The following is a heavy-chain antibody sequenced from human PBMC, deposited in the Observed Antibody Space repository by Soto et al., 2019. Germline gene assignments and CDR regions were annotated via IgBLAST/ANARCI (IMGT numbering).Heavy chain of an antibody. J-gene: IGHJ3*02. Sequence: EVQLLESGGGLVQPGGSLRLSCAASGFTFSSYAMNWVRQAPGKGLEWVSAISGSADDIYYADSVKGRFTISRDSSKNTLFLQMNSLRAEDTAVYYCARDGTDDAFDIWGQGTMVTVSS. CDR1: GFTFSSYA. CDR2: ISGSADDI. CDR3: ARDGTDDAFDI. V-gene: IGHV3-23*01.